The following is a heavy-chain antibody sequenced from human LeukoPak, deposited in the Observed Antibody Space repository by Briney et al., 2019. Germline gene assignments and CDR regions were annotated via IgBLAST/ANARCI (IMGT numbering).Heavy chain of an antibody. CDR3: AMTFAAGSYYQYFDY. CDR2: INSDGRNT. CDR1: GLTFSSSW. J-gene: IGHJ4*02. Sequence: GGSLRLSCAASGLTFSSSWMHWVRQAPGKGPVCVSSINSDGRNTTYADSVKGRFTVSRDNAKNTLFLQMISLRAEDTAVYFCAMTFAAGSYYQYFDYWGQGTLVTVSS. D-gene: IGHD3-10*01. V-gene: IGHV3-74*01.